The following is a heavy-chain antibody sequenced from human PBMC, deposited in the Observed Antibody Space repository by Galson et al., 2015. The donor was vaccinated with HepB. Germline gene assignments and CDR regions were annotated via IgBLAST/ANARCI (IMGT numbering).Heavy chain of an antibody. J-gene: IGHJ4*02. CDR1: GFSLSTSGVG. CDR3: AHRREYYDSSGYYVVGEEVFDY. D-gene: IGHD3-22*01. V-gene: IGHV2-5*02. CDR2: IYWDDDK. Sequence: ALVKPTQTLTLTCTFSGFSLSTSGVGVGWIRQPPGKALEWLALIYWDDDKRYSPSLKSRLTITKDTSKNQVVLTMTNMDPVDTATYYCAHRREYYDSSGYYVVGEEVFDYWGQGTLVTVSS.